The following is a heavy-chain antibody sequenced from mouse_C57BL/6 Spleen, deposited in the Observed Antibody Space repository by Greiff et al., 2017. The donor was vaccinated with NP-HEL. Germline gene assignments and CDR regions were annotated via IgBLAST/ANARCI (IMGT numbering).Heavy chain of an antibody. J-gene: IGHJ2*01. CDR3: TRGDDYDGYFDY. CDR2: ISSGGDYI. V-gene: IGHV5-9-1*02. CDR1: GFTFSSYA. D-gene: IGHD2-4*01. Sequence: EVQLVESGEGLVKPGGSLKLSCAASGFTFSSYAMSWVRQTPEKRLEWVAYISSGGDYIYYADTVKGRFTISRDNARNTLYLQMSSLKSEDTAMYYCTRGDDYDGYFDYWGQGTTLTVSS.